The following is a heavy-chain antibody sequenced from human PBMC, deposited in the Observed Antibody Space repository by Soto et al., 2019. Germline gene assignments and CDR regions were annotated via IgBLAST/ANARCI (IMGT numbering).Heavy chain of an antibody. J-gene: IGHJ6*02. CDR1: GASISSGGYY. V-gene: IGHV4-30-4*08. Sequence: SETLSLTCTVSGASISSGGYYWGWIRQHPVKGLEWIGYIYYSGRTYYNPSLKSRVTISLDASKNHFSLSLSSVTAADTAVYYCARAPKPYYYYGMDVWGQGTTVTVYS. CDR2: IYYSGRT. CDR3: ARAPKPYYYYGMDV.